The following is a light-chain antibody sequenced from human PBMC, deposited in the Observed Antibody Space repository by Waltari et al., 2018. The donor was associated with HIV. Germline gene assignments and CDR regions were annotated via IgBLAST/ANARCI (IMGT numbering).Light chain of an antibody. Sequence: QSALVQPPSLSVTPGPRVTLSCFGSISNIGSNYVYWYQHLPGTAPKLLIYRNNQRPSGVPDRFSGSKSGTSASLAISGLRSEDEADYYCAAWDDSLLFGGGTKLTVL. J-gene: IGLJ2*01. CDR3: AAWDDSLL. CDR1: ISNIGSNY. CDR2: RNN. V-gene: IGLV1-47*01.